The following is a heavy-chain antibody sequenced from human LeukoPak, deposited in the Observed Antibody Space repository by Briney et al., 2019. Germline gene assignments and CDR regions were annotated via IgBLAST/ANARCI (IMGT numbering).Heavy chain of an antibody. V-gene: IGHV5-51*01. CDR1: GFRFTNYW. Sequence: PGGSLQISCKGSGFRFTNYWIGWVRQVPGKGVEGMGIIYAGDSDTRYSASFQGQVTISADKSISTAYLQWSSLKASDTAMYYCARRILYSSSPGFDYGGQGTRVTVFS. D-gene: IGHD6-13*01. J-gene: IGHJ4*02. CDR3: ARRILYSSSPGFDY. CDR2: IYAGDSDT.